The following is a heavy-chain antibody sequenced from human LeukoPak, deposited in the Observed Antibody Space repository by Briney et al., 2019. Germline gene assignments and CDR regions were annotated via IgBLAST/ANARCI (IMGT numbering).Heavy chain of an antibody. CDR2: MKHDGIEK. V-gene: IGHV3-7*05. CDR3: AREGREGYNYPALDF. D-gene: IGHD5-24*01. Sequence: GGSLRLSCVASGFSFGGYWMAWVRQAPGKGLEWVANMKHDGIEKYHVDSVKGRFTISRDNTKNSLYLHMSSLRVEDTAVYYCAREGREGYNYPALDFRGQGILVTV. CDR1: GFSFGGYW. J-gene: IGHJ4*02.